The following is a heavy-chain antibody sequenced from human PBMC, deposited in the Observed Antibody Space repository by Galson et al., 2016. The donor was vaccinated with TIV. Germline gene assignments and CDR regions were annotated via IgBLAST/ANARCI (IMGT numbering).Heavy chain of an antibody. CDR1: GFSFTNAW. V-gene: IGHV3-53*01. CDR2: IYSGGDT. CDR3: ARKDSSVHGDLRGAFDV. D-gene: IGHD4-17*01. Sequence: SLRLSCAASGFSFTNAWMGWVRQAPGKGLEWVSVIYSGGDTYYSDSVKGRFTISRDNSKNTVHLQMNSLRVEDTAVYYCARKDSSVHGDLRGAFDVWGQGTKVIVSS. J-gene: IGHJ3*01.